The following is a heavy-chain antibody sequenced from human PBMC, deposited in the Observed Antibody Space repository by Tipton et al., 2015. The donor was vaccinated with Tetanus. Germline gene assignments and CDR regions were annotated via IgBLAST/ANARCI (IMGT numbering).Heavy chain of an antibody. Sequence: SLRLSCVGSGFTFNDFAIHWVRQVSGKGLEWVSAVSGAGGSKVYADSVKGRFTISRDNANNSLYLQMSSLRPEDTALYYCARAARGRDVFDVWGQGTVVNVSS. CDR2: VSGAGGSK. CDR1: GFTFNDFA. J-gene: IGHJ3*01. V-gene: IGHV3-9*01. D-gene: IGHD6-6*01. CDR3: ARAARGRDVFDV.